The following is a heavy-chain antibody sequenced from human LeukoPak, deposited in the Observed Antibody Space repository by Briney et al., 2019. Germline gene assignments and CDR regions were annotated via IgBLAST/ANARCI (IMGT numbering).Heavy chain of an antibody. J-gene: IGHJ4*02. CDR2: INPSGGSK. CDR3: ARDPYSNYYFDY. V-gene: IGHV1-46*01. Sequence: ASVKVSCKASGYTFISYYMHWVRQAPGQGLEWMGIINPSGGSKRYARKFQGRVTMTRDTSKNTVYMELSSLRSEDTAVYYCARDPYSNYYFDYWGQGTLVTVSS. CDR1: GYTFISYY. D-gene: IGHD4-11*01.